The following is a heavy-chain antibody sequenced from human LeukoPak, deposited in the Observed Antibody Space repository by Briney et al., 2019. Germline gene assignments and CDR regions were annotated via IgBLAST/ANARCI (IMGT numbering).Heavy chain of an antibody. Sequence: GGSLRLSCAASGFTFSSYAMHWVRQAPGKGLEWVAVMSYDGSNKYYADSVKGRFTISRDNSKNTLYLQMNSLRAEDTAVYYCARDLQRWLQGPFDYWGQGTLVTVSS. CDR1: GFTFSSYA. CDR3: ARDLQRWLQGPFDY. CDR2: MSYDGSNK. V-gene: IGHV3-30-3*01. J-gene: IGHJ4*02. D-gene: IGHD5-24*01.